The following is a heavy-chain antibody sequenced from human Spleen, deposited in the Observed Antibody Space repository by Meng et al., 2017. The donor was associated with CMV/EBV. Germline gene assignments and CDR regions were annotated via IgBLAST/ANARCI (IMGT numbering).Heavy chain of an antibody. D-gene: IGHD3-9*01. Sequence: SETLSLTCAVYGGSFSGYYWSWIRQPPGKGPEWIGEINHSGSTNYNPSLKSRVTISVDTSKNQFSLKLSSVTAADTAVYYCARVGVLTGPDYWGQGTLVTVSS. CDR1: GGSFSGYY. V-gene: IGHV4-34*01. CDR2: INHSGST. CDR3: ARVGVLTGPDY. J-gene: IGHJ4*02.